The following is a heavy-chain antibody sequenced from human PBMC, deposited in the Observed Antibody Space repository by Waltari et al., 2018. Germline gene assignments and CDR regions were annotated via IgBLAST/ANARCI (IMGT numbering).Heavy chain of an antibody. CDR1: GGSFSGYY. J-gene: IGHJ4*02. Sequence: QVQLQQWGAGLLKPSETLSLTCAVYGGSFSGYYWSWIRQPPGKGLEWIGEINHSGSTNYNPSLKSRVTISVDTSKNQFSLKLSSVTAADTAVYYCARAEYSSSGGMGYWGQGTLVTVSS. V-gene: IGHV4-34*01. CDR2: INHSGST. D-gene: IGHD6-6*01. CDR3: ARAEYSSSGGMGY.